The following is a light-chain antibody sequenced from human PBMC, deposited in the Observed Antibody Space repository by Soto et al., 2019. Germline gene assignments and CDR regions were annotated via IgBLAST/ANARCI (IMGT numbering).Light chain of an antibody. CDR1: SSDVGGYNY. V-gene: IGLV2-14*01. CDR3: SSYTTSYTQV. Sequence: QSALTQPASVSGSPGQSITISCTGTSSDVGGYNYVSWYQHHPGKVPKLMIYEVTNRPSGISNRFSGSKSGNTASLTISGLQAEDGADYYCSSYTTSYTQVFGGGTKLTVL. CDR2: EVT. J-gene: IGLJ2*01.